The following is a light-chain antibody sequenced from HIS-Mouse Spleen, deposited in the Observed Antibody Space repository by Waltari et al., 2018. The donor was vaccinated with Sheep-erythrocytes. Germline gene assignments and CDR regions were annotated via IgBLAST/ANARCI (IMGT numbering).Light chain of an antibody. Sequence: QSALTQPPSASGSPGQPVTISCTGTSSDVGGYNYCPWHQQHPGNAPKLMIYGVSNRPSGVPDRFSGSKSGNTASLTVSGLQAEDEADYYCSSYAGSNNWVFGGGTKLTVL. CDR1: SSDVGGYNY. CDR2: GVS. V-gene: IGLV2-8*01. CDR3: SSYAGSNNWV. J-gene: IGLJ3*02.